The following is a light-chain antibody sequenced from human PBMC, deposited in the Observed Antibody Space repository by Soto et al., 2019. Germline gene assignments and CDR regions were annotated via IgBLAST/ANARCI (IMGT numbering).Light chain of an antibody. Sequence: DIQMTQSPSSLSASVGDRVTITCRANQGISNYLAWYQQKPGKVPKLLIYTASTLQSGVPSRFSGSGSGTDFTLTISSLQPEDVATYYCQKYDSVPTLTFGGGTKVEIK. CDR3: QKYDSVPTLT. CDR1: QGISNY. V-gene: IGKV1-27*01. CDR2: TAS. J-gene: IGKJ4*01.